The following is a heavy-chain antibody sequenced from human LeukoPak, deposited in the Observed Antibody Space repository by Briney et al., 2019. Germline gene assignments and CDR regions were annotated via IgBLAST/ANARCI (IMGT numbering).Heavy chain of an antibody. D-gene: IGHD6-19*01. V-gene: IGHV3-23*01. CDR3: SKGRTVTGTLALDY. J-gene: IGHJ4*02. Sequence: GGSLRLSCAGSGFTFSNYGMSWVRQAPGKGLEWVSAISGTSDNTYYADSVRGRFTISRDNSKNTLYLQVNSLRAEDTAIYYCSKGRTVTGTLALDYWGQGTLVTVSS. CDR1: GFTFSNYG. CDR2: ISGTSDNT.